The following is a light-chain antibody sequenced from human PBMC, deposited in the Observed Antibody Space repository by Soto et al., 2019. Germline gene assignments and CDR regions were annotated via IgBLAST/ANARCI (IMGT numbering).Light chain of an antibody. V-gene: IGLV2-14*01. J-gene: IGLJ1*01. CDR1: SSDIGIYKY. CDR2: EVT. CDR3: SSYTTSSTRV. Sequence: QSVLTQPASVSGSPGQSIAISCTGSSSDIGIYKYVSWYQQHPGKVPKLIIYEVTNRPSGVSNRFSGSKSGNTASQTISGLQAEDEADYYCSSYTTSSTRVFGPGTKLTVL.